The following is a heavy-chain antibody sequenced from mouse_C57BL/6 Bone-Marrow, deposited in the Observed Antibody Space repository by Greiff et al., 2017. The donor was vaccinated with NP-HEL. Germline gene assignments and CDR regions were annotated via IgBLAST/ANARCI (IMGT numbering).Heavy chain of an antibody. J-gene: IGHJ3*01. CDR1: CYSFTSYY. CDR2: IYPGSGNT. D-gene: IGHD2-2*01. CDR3: ARGDGYAWFAY. V-gene: IGHV1-66*01. Sequence: VKLQESGPELVKPGASVKISCKASCYSFTSYYIHWVKQRPGQGLEWIGWIYPGSGNTKYNEKFKGKATLTADTSSSTAYMQLSSLTSEDSAVYYCARGDGYAWFAYWGQGTLVTVSA.